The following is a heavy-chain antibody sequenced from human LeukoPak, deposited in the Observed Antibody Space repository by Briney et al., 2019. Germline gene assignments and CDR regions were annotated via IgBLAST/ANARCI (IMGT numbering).Heavy chain of an antibody. CDR1: GYTFTSYY. V-gene: IGHV1-2*02. D-gene: IGHD7-27*01. CDR3: ARAKTGDLDY. Sequence: VASVTVSCTASGYTFTSYYMHWVRQAPGQGLEWMGWINPNSGGTNYAQKFQGRVTMTRDTSISTAYMELSRLRSDDTAVYYCARAKTGDLDYWGQGTLVTVSS. J-gene: IGHJ4*02. CDR2: INPNSGGT.